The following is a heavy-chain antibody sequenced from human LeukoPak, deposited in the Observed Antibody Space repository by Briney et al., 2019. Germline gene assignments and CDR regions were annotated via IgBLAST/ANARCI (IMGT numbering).Heavy chain of an antibody. CDR2: IWSDGNNK. CDR3: TTEDWGNSGHSFGS. V-gene: IGHV3-33*01. Sequence: PGGSLRLSCAASGFTFSSYAMHWVRQAPGRGLEWVAIIWSDGNNKYYADSVKGRFTISRDNSKNTLFLQMNSLRAEDTAVYYCTTEDWGNSGHSFGSWGQGTLVTVSS. D-gene: IGHD6-19*01. J-gene: IGHJ4*02. CDR1: GFTFSSYA.